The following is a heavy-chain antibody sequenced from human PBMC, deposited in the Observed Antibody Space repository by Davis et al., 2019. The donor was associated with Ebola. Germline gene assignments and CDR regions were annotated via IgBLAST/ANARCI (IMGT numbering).Heavy chain of an antibody. CDR3: AKDTTNVWFDV. V-gene: IGHV3-23*01. CDR1: GFVFSSYV. D-gene: IGHD1-26*01. Sequence: PGESLKISCAASGFVFSSYVMSWVRRAPGKGLEWVSTLGLSADTYYADSVKGRFTISRDNSKNTLHLQMNSLRVEDTAIYYCAKDTTNVWFDVWGQGTIVTVSS. J-gene: IGHJ3*01. CDR2: LGLSADT.